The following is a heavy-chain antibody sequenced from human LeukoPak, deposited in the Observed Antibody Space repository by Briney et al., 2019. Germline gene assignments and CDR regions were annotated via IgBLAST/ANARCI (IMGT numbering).Heavy chain of an antibody. Sequence: PGGSLRLSCAASEFTVSSNYMSWVRQAPGKGLEWVSVIYSGGSTYYADSVKGRFTISRDNSKNTLYLQMNSLRAEDTAVYYCARETVAGLQYYFDYWGQGTLVTVSS. CDR3: ARETVAGLQYYFDY. J-gene: IGHJ4*02. CDR2: IYSGGST. V-gene: IGHV3-53*01. CDR1: EFTVSSNY. D-gene: IGHD6-19*01.